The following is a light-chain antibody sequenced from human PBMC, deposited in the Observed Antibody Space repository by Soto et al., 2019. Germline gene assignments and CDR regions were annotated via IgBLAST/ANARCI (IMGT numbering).Light chain of an antibody. V-gene: IGLV2-11*01. J-gene: IGLJ2*01. CDR3: CSYAGSFSLV. Sequence: QSALTQPRSVSGSPGQSVTISCTGTSSDVGAYNHLSWYQQHPGKAPKLMIYDVTKRPSGVPDRFSASKSGNTASLTISRLQAEDEADYYCCSYAGSFSLVFGGGTKLTVL. CDR2: DVT. CDR1: SSDVGAYNH.